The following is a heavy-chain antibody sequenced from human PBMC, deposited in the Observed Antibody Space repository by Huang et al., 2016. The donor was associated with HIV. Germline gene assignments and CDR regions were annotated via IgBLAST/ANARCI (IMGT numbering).Heavy chain of an antibody. Sequence: QVQLVQSGPEVKQPGSSVKVSCKASGEALSEYAFNWVRQAPSHGLEWMGGIIPIVGTGKYAQKFEGRLTITADESTKTGYMELSRLEVEDTAVYYGARERGGWGTYRFTGNDYWGQGTLVTVSS. CDR2: IIPIVGTG. V-gene: IGHV1-69*13. CDR3: ARERGGWGTYRFTGNDY. J-gene: IGHJ4*02. CDR1: GEALSEYA. D-gene: IGHD3-16*02.